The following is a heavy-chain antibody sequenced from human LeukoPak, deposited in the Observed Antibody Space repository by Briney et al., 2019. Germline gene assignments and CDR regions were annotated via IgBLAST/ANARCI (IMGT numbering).Heavy chain of an antibody. V-gene: IGHV1-2*02. D-gene: IGHD6-13*01. CDR3: ARDNRGSSWYYYYYGMDV. Sequence: GASVKVSCKASGYTFTRYYMHWGRQAPGQGVGWMGWINPNSGVTKYAQKFQGRVTMTRDTSISTAYMELSRLRSDDTAVYYCARDNRGSSWYYYYYGMDVWGQGTTVTVSS. CDR1: GYTFTRYY. J-gene: IGHJ6*02. CDR2: INPNSGVT.